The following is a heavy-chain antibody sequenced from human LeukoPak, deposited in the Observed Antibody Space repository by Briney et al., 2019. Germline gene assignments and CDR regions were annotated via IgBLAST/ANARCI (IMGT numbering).Heavy chain of an antibody. Sequence: SETLSLTCTVSGGSISSYYWSWIRQPAGKGLEWIGLIYTSGSTNYNPSLKSRVTMSVDTSKNQFSLKLGSVTAADTAVYYCAREFGGLYGSSPNILDYWGQGTLVTVSS. CDR2: IYTSGST. CDR3: AREFGGLYGSSPNILDY. D-gene: IGHD6-6*01. CDR1: GGSISSYY. J-gene: IGHJ4*02. V-gene: IGHV4-4*07.